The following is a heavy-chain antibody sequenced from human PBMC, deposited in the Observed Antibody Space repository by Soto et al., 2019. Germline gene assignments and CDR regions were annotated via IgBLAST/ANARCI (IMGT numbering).Heavy chain of an antibody. Sequence: QVQLVESGGGVVQPGRSLRLSCAASGFTFSSYGMHWVRQAPGKGLEWVAIISYDGSNNYYADPVKGRFTISRDNSTNTMYLQRNSLRAEDTAVCSSARGQVTVVTPGCFKHWGQGTLVTVSS. CDR1: GFTFSSYG. D-gene: IGHD2-21*02. CDR2: ISYDGSNN. CDR3: ARGQVTVVTPGCFKH. V-gene: IGHV3-30*03. J-gene: IGHJ1*01.